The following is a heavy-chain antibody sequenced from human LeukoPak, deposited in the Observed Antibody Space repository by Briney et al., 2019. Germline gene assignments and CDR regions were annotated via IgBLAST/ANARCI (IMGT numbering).Heavy chain of an antibody. CDR1: GFTVSSNY. Sequence: GGSLRLSCAASGFTVSSNYMSWVRQAPGKGLEWVSVIYSGGSTYYADSVKGRFTISRDNSKNTLYLQMNSLRAEDTAVYYCARLRSRGVYFDYWGQGTLVTVSS. CDR2: IYSGGST. J-gene: IGHJ4*02. D-gene: IGHD3-10*01. V-gene: IGHV3-66*01. CDR3: ARLRSRGVYFDY.